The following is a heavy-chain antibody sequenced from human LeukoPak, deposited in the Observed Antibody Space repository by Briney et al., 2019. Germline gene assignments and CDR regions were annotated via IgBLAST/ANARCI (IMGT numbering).Heavy chain of an antibody. D-gene: IGHD4-17*01. CDR2: IDSTGAYT. J-gene: IGHJ4*02. V-gene: IGHV3-23*01. CDR3: ARGRQNYGDYPY. Sequence: GGSLRLSCAASGFIFSNYAMSWVRQAPGKGLEWVSAIDSTGAYTWYADSVKGRFTISKDSSKTILYLQMNSLRAEDAAVYYCARGRQNYGDYPYWGQGTLVTVSS. CDR1: GFIFSNYA.